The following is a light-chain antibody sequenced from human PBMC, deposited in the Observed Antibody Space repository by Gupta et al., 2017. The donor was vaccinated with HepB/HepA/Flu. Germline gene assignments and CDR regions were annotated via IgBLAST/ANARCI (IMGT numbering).Light chain of an antibody. CDR2: AAS. Sequence: AIQLTQPPSSLSASVGDRVTITCRASQGIKKDLGWYQHKPGKALKLLIFAASSLQTGVPSRFSGSGSGTDFTLTISSLQPEDFATYYCLQDYSYPRTFGQGTKVEMK. J-gene: IGKJ1*01. CDR3: LQDYSYPRT. V-gene: IGKV1-6*01. CDR1: QGIKKD.